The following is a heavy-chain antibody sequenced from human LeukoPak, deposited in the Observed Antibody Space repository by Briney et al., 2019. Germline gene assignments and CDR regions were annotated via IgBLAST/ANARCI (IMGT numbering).Heavy chain of an antibody. CDR3: ARAAYGSGATYGY. J-gene: IGHJ4*02. V-gene: IGHV4-34*01. D-gene: IGHD3-10*01. CDR1: GGSFSGYY. Sequence: SETLSLTCAVYGGSFSGYYWSWIRQPPGKGLEWIGEINHSGSTNYNPSLKSRVTISVDTSKNQFSLKLSSVTAADTAVHYCARAAYGSGATYGYWGQGTLVTVSS. CDR2: INHSGST.